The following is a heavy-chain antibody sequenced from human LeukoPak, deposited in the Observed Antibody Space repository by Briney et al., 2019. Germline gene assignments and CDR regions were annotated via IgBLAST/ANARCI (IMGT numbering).Heavy chain of an antibody. CDR2: IFYSGST. D-gene: IGHD4-17*01. V-gene: IGHV4-39*01. CDR1: GGSISSSSYF. Sequence: SETLSLPCTVSGGSISSSSYFWGWIRQPPGKGLEWIGSIFYSGSTYYNPSLNSRVTISIDTSKNQFSLRLSSVTAADTAVYYCARQMNTVTADYWGQGTLVTVSS. J-gene: IGHJ4*02. CDR3: ARQMNTVTADY.